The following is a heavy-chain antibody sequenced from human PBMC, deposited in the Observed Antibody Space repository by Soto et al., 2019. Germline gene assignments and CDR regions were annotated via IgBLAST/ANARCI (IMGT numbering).Heavy chain of an antibody. V-gene: IGHV3-23*01. CDR1: GFTFSSYA. J-gene: IGHJ4*02. CDR2: INDRGRST. CDR3: VHGYCFDS. Sequence: EVQLLESGGDLVQPGGSLRLSCAASGFTFSSYAMNWVRQPPGKGLEWVSGINDRGRSTYYADSVKGRFTISRDNSKNTLSLQMNSLRAEDTAIYYCVHGYCFDSWGQGTLVTVSS. D-gene: IGHD5-12*01.